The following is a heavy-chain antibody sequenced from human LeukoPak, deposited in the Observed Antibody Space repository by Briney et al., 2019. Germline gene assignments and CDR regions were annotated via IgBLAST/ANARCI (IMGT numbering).Heavy chain of an antibody. CDR1: GFNSGAYW. Sequence: PGGSLRLSCRASGFNSGAYWMSWVRQAPGKGLEWVANIKQDSSEIYYADSLRGRFTISRDNARNSLYLQMNSLRAEDTTVYYCAKDLAYCGGDCYPGGAFDIWGQGTMVTVSS. V-gene: IGHV3-7*03. CDR2: IKQDSSEI. CDR3: AKDLAYCGGDCYPGGAFDI. J-gene: IGHJ3*02. D-gene: IGHD2-21*02.